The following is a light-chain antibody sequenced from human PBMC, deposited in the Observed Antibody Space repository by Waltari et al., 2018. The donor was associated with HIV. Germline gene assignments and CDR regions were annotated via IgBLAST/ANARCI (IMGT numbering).Light chain of an antibody. CDR3: SSYTSSTTLV. CDR1: SSDVGGYNY. Sequence: QSALTQPASVSGSPGQSITISCTGTSSDVGGYNYVSWYQQHPGKAPKLMIYEVSNRPPGVSNRSSGSKSGNTASLTISGLQAEDEADYYCSSYTSSTTLVFGGGTKLTVL. J-gene: IGLJ2*01. V-gene: IGLV2-14*01. CDR2: EVS.